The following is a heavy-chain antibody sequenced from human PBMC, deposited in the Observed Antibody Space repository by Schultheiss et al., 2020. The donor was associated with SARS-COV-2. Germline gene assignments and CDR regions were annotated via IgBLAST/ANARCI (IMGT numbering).Heavy chain of an antibody. CDR3: AKDTLGTGADAFDI. CDR2: ISWNSGSI. CDR1: GFTFDDYA. Sequence: GGSLRLSCAASGFTFDDYAKHWVRQAPGKGLEWVSGISWNSGSIGYADSVKGRFTISRDNAKNSLYLQMNSLRAEDTALYYCAKDTLGTGADAFDIWGQGTMVTVSS. V-gene: IGHV3-9*01. J-gene: IGHJ3*02. D-gene: IGHD7-27*01.